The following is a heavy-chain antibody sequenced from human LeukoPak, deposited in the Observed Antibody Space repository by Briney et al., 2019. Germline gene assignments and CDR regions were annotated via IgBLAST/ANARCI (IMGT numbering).Heavy chain of an antibody. CDR3: ARAITYFYGSVTYDWFDP. Sequence: GGSLRLSCAASGFTFSSYWMHWVRQTPGKGLMWVSRIKSDGSTIYADSVKGRFTISRDNAKNMVYLQMNSLRAEDTAMCYCARAITYFYGSVTYDWFDPWGQGTLVTVSS. J-gene: IGHJ5*02. V-gene: IGHV3-74*01. CDR1: GFTFSSYW. CDR2: IKSDGST. D-gene: IGHD3-10*01.